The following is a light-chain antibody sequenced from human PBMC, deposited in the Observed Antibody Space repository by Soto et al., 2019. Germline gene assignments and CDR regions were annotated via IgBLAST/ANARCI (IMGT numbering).Light chain of an antibody. V-gene: IGKV3D-15*01. CDR3: QQYGPSAIT. CDR2: DAS. CDR1: ESVSSN. Sequence: EIVMTQSPATLSVSPGERVTLSCRASESVSSNLAWYQQKPGQAPRLLIYDASSRATGIPARFSGSGSGTDFTLTISSLEPEDFAVYYCQQYGPSAITLGHGTRLEIK. J-gene: IGKJ5*01.